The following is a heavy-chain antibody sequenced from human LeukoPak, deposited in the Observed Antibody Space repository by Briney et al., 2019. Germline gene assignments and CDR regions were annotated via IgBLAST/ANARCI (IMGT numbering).Heavy chain of an antibody. CDR1: GGTFSSYA. V-gene: IGHV1-69*05. CDR2: IIPIFGTA. Sequence: ASVKVSCKASGGTFSSYAISWVRQAPGQGLEWMGGIIPIFGTANYAQKFQGRVTITTDESTSTAYMELSSLRSEDTAVYYCARGTAARKHYYYMDVWGKGTTVTVSS. J-gene: IGHJ6*03. CDR3: ARGTAARKHYYYMDV. D-gene: IGHD6-6*01.